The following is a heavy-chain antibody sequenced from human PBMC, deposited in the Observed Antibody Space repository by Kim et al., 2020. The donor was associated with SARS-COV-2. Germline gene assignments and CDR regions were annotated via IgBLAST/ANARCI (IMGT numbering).Heavy chain of an antibody. D-gene: IGHD3-9*01. CDR2: IKSKTDGGTT. V-gene: IGHV3-15*01. J-gene: IGHJ5*02. Sequence: GGSLRLSCAASGFTFSNAWMSWVRQAPGKGLEWVGRIKSKTDGGTTDYAAPVKGRFTISRDDSKNTLYLQMNSLKTEDTAVYYCTTVAILTGPSPSLDPWGQGTLVTVSS. CDR1: GFTFSNAW. CDR3: TTVAILTGPSPSLDP.